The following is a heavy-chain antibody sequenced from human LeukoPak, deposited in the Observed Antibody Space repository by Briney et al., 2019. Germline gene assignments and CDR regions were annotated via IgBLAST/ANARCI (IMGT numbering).Heavy chain of an antibody. CDR3: AKAPYCSSTSCSVDYYYYMDV. V-gene: IGHV3-43D*04. D-gene: IGHD2-2*01. CDR1: GFTFDDYA. Sequence: PGGSLRLSCAASGFTFDDYAMHWVRQAPGKGLEWVSLISWDGGSTYYADSVKGRFTISRDNSKNSLYLQMNSLRAEDTALYYCAKAPYCSSTSCSVDYYYYMDVWGKGTTVTVSS. J-gene: IGHJ6*03. CDR2: ISWDGGST.